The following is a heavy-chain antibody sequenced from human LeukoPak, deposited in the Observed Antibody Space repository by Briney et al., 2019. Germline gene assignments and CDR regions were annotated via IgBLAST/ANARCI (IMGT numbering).Heavy chain of an antibody. D-gene: IGHD4-17*01. CDR2: ISYDGSNK. V-gene: IGHV3-30*18. CDR1: GFTFSSYG. Sequence: GGSLRLSCAASGFTFSSYGMHWVRQAPGKGLEWVAVISYDGSNKYYADSVKGRFTISRDNSGNTLYLQMNSLRAEDTAVYYCAKDDQHYGDYPGWFDPWGQGTLVTVSS. CDR3: AKDDQHYGDYPGWFDP. J-gene: IGHJ5*02.